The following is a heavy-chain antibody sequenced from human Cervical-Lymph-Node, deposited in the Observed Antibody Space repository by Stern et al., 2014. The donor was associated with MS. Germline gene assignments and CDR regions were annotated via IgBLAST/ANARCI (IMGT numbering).Heavy chain of an antibody. CDR2: IIPMFGTI. CDR1: GGTFTSYA. J-gene: IGHJ2*01. V-gene: IGHV1-69*01. D-gene: IGHD4-23*01. Sequence: VQLVQSGAELKTPGSSVRISCKASGGTFTSYAINWVRQAPGQVPEWMGGIIPMFGTINYAQNCQGRVTISADESTGTAYIELTGLTSEDTAVFYCARDGRGNFFYFDLWGRGTLVTVSS. CDR3: ARDGRGNFFYFDL.